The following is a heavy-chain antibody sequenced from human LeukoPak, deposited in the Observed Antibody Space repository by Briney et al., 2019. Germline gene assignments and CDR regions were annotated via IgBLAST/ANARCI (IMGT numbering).Heavy chain of an antibody. CDR3: AKDMGSHGSGSYYAFDI. Sequence: GGSLRLSCAASGFTFSDYYMSWIRQAPGKGLEWVSYISSSGSAMYYADSVKGRFTISRDNGKTSLYQQMNSLRVDDTAVYYCAKDMGSHGSGSYYAFDIWGQGTMVTVSS. D-gene: IGHD3-10*01. V-gene: IGHV3-11*01. J-gene: IGHJ3*02. CDR1: GFTFSDYY. CDR2: ISSSGSAM.